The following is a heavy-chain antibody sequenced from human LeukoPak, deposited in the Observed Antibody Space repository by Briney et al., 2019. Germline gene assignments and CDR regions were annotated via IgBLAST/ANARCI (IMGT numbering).Heavy chain of an antibody. CDR1: GGSISSYY. V-gene: IGHV4-34*01. CDR2: INHSGST. J-gene: IGHJ4*02. D-gene: IGHD2-2*01. Sequence: PSETLSLTCTVSGGSISSYYWSWIRQPAGKGLEWIGEINHSGSTNYNPSLKSRVTISVDTSKNQFSLKLSSVTAADTAVYYCARGRVVGSAAIEAFNDYWGQGTLVTVSS. CDR3: ARGRVVGSAAIEAFNDY.